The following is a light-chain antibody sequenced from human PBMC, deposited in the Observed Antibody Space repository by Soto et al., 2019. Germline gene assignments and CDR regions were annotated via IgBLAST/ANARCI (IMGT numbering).Light chain of an antibody. Sequence: QSVLSQPPSVSGAPGQIITISCTGSSSNIGANYDVHWYRQVPGTAPKLLMSVENNRPSGVADRFYGAKSGTSASLAITRLQAEDEADYYCQSYDSSLNRVFGTGTKVTVL. V-gene: IGLV1-40*01. CDR3: QSYDSSLNRV. CDR1: SSNIGANYD. CDR2: VEN. J-gene: IGLJ1*01.